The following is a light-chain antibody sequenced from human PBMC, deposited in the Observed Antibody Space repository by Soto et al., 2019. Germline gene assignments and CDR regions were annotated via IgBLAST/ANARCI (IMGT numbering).Light chain of an antibody. V-gene: IGKV1-39*01. Sequence: DIQMTQSPSSLSASVGDRVTITCRASQRISTYLNWYQQRPGKAPKLLIYAASSLRSGVSSRFSGSGSGTDFTLTISSLQPEDFATYYCQQSYSTPRSFGQGTKLEIK. CDR3: QQSYSTPRS. J-gene: IGKJ2*03. CDR2: AAS. CDR1: QRISTY.